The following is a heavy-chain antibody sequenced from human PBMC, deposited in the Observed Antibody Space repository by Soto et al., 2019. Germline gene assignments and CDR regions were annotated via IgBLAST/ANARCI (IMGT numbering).Heavy chain of an antibody. Sequence: ASVKVSCKASGYTFTGYYMHWVRQAPGQGLEWMGWINPNSGGINYAQKFQGWVTMTRDTSISTAYMELSRLRSDDTAVYYCARGVRFLEWLSRSGYGMDVWGQGTTVTVSS. CDR1: GYTFTGYY. J-gene: IGHJ6*02. V-gene: IGHV1-2*04. CDR2: INPNSGGI. D-gene: IGHD3-3*01. CDR3: ARGVRFLEWLSRSGYGMDV.